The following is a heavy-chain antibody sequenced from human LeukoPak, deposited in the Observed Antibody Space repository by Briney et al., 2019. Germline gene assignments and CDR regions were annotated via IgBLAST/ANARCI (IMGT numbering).Heavy chain of an antibody. Sequence: GGSLRLSCAASGFIFSSYAMHWVRQAPGKGLEWVAVISYDGSNKYYADSVKGRFTISRDNSKNTLYLQMNSLRAEDTAVYYCARDEWRWEAAAGSSYYYYGMDVWGQGTTVTVSS. CDR3: ARDEWRWEAAAGSSYYYYGMDV. J-gene: IGHJ6*02. V-gene: IGHV3-30-3*01. D-gene: IGHD6-13*01. CDR2: ISYDGSNK. CDR1: GFIFSSYA.